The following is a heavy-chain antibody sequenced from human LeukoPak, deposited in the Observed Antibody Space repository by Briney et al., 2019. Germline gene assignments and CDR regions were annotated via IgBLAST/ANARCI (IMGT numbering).Heavy chain of an antibody. CDR3: ARGFAGPYNWFDP. J-gene: IGHJ5*02. Sequence: GASVKVSCKVSGYTLTELSMHWVRQAPGKGLEWMGGFDPEDGETSYAQKFQGRVTMTRDTSTSTVYMELSSLRSEDTAVYYCARGFAGPYNWFDPWGQGTLVTVSS. CDR2: FDPEDGET. CDR1: GYTLTELS. V-gene: IGHV1-24*01. D-gene: IGHD1-1*01.